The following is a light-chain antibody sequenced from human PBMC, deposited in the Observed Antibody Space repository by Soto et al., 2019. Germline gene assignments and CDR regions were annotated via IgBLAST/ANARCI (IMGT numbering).Light chain of an antibody. V-gene: IGKV3-15*01. J-gene: IGKJ2*01. CDR2: GAS. Sequence: EIVMTQSPATLSVSPGERATLSCRASQPVSHNFAWYRQKPGQAPTLLIYGASTRATGIPARFSGSGSGTEFTRTISSLQAEDFAVYYCQQFHNWPYTFGQGTKLEIK. CDR3: QQFHNWPYT. CDR1: QPVSHN.